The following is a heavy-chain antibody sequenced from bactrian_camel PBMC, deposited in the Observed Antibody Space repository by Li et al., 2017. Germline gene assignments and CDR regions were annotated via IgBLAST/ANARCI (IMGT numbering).Heavy chain of an antibody. J-gene: IGHJ4*01. CDR1: GVTASSSC. D-gene: IGHD5*01. V-gene: IGHV3S1*01. CDR2: LKTDGGVT. Sequence: SGGGSVQAGGSLRLSCAASGVTASSSCMAWFRQAPGKEREGVTALKTDGGVTWYADSVKGRFTIARDNAKNTLYLQMNSLKPEDTAMYYCAAGRWVARVLFQSEYNYWGQGTQVTVS. CDR3: AAGRWVARVLFQSEYNY.